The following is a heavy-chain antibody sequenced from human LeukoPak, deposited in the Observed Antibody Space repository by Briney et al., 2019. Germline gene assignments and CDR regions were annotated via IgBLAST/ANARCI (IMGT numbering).Heavy chain of an antibody. V-gene: IGHV4-31*03. CDR2: IYYSGST. CDR3: ARHRKTGYSGYDDAFDI. Sequence: SETLSLTCTVSGGSISSGGYYWSWIRQHPGKGLEWIGYIYYSGSTYYNPSLKSRVTISVDTSKNQFSLKLSSVTAADTAVYYCARHRKTGYSGYDDAFDIWGQGTMVTVSS. D-gene: IGHD5-12*01. CDR1: GGSISSGGYY. J-gene: IGHJ3*02.